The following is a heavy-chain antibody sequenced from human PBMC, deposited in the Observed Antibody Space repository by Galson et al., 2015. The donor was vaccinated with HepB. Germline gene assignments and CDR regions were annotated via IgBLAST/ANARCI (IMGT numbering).Heavy chain of an antibody. CDR1: GFIFSNYG. CDR3: AKVSGATYYDLLNGYIDADAFDI. D-gene: IGHD3-9*01. V-gene: IGHV3-30*18. J-gene: IGHJ3*02. Sequence: SLRLSCAASGFIFSNYGMHWVRQAPGKGLEWVSVISYDGSNKYYVDSVKGRITISRDNSKNMLYLQMNSLRAEDTAVYYCAKVSGATYYDLLNGYIDADAFDIWGQGTMVTVSS. CDR2: ISYDGSNK.